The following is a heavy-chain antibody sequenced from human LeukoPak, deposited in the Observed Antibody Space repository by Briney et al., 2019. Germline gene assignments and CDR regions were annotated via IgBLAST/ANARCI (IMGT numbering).Heavy chain of an antibody. J-gene: IGHJ4*02. D-gene: IGHD4-23*01. Sequence: LQTLSLTCAVSGGSISSGGYSWSWIRQPPGKGLEWIGYIYHSGSTYYNPSLKSRVTISVDRSKNQFSLKLSSVTAADTAVYYCAREGGNSPFDYWGRGTLVTVSS. CDR1: GGSISSGGYS. V-gene: IGHV4-30-2*01. CDR2: IYHSGST. CDR3: AREGGNSPFDY.